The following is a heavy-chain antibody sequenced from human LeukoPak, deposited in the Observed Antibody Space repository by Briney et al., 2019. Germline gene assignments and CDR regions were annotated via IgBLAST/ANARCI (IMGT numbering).Heavy chain of an antibody. J-gene: IGHJ4*02. CDR2: ISSSDSNI. D-gene: IGHD5-18*01. CDR3: ARGDTAMVDY. CDR1: GFTFSSYE. V-gene: IGHV3-48*03. Sequence: GGSLRLSCAASGFTFSSYEMNWVRQAAGKGLEWVSYISSSDSNIYYADSVKGRFTISRDNAKNSLFLQMNSLRVEDTAVYYCARGDTAMVDYWGQGTLVTVSS.